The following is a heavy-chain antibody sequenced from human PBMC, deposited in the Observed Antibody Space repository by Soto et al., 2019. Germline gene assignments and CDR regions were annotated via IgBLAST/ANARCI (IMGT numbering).Heavy chain of an antibody. CDR3: ARGGPDTAMVYFDY. CDR1: GGSFSGYS. V-gene: IGHV4-34*01. CDR2: INHSGST. J-gene: IGHJ4*02. D-gene: IGHD5-18*01. Sequence: QVQLQQWGAGLLKPSETLSLTCAVYGGSFSGYSWSWIRKPPGRGLEWIGEINHSGSTNYNPSLKSRVTISVDTSKNQFSLKLSSVTAADTAVYYCARGGPDTAMVYFDYWGQGTLVTVSS.